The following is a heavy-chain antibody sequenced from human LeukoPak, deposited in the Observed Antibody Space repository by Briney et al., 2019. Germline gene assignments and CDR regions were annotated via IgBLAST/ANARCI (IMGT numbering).Heavy chain of an antibody. J-gene: IGHJ4*02. CDR2: INPNSGGT. CDR1: GYTFTSYG. CDR3: ARDGRRGYSYGFDY. D-gene: IGHD5-18*01. Sequence: ASVKVSCKASGYTFTSYGISWVRQAPGQGLEWMGWINPNSGGTNYAQKFQGRVTMTRDTSISTAYMELSRLRSDDTAVYYCARDGRRGYSYGFDYWGQGTLVTVSS. V-gene: IGHV1-2*02.